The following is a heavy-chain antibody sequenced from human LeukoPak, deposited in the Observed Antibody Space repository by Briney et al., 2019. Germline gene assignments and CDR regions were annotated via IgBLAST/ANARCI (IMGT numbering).Heavy chain of an antibody. J-gene: IGHJ4*02. D-gene: IGHD1-26*01. Sequence: GGSLRLSCAASGFTFSSYEMNWVRQAPGKGLEWVSYISSSGSTIYYADSVKGRFTISRDNAKNSLYLQMNSLRAEDTAVYYCAVNLVGATDFDYWGQGTLVTVSS. CDR3: AVNLVGATDFDY. V-gene: IGHV3-48*03. CDR2: ISSSGSTI. CDR1: GFTFSSYE.